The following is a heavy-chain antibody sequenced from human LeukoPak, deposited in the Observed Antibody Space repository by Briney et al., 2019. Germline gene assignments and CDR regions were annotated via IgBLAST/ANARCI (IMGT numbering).Heavy chain of an antibody. J-gene: IGHJ4*02. CDR1: GDSVSSSTYY. CDR2: ICYSVST. CDR3: ARYGSGSYRQFDF. Sequence: SETLSLTCTVSGDSVSSSTYYWDWIRQPPGKGLEWIGNICYSVSTNYNPSLKGRVTMSLDTSKNQFSLKLSSVTAADTAVYYCARYGSGSYRQFDFWGQGTLVTVSS. D-gene: IGHD3-10*01. V-gene: IGHV4-39*07.